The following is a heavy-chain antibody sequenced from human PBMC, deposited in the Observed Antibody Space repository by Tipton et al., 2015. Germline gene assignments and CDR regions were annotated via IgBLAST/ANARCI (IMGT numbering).Heavy chain of an antibody. CDR2: IYYSGNT. J-gene: IGHJ3*02. CDR3: ARDYGDSRAFDI. CDR1: GVSISSGGYF. Sequence: TLSLTCTVSGVSISSGGYFWSWIRQHPGKGLEWIGYIYYSGNTHYNPSLKSRVTMSVDTSNNQFSLKLSSVTAADTAVYYCARDYGDSRAFDIWGQGTMVTVSS. V-gene: IGHV4-31*03. D-gene: IGHD4-17*01.